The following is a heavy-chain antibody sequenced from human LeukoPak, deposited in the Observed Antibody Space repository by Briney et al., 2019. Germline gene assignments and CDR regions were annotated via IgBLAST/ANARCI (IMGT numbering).Heavy chain of an antibody. V-gene: IGHV4-4*07. J-gene: IGHJ4*02. Sequence: SETLSLTCSVSGGSISNYYWSWIRQPAGKGLEWIGRMYTSGSTAYNPSLKSRVTMSVDTSKNQFALQLNSVTPEDTAVYYCARGSNDYRDYSFDYWGQGTLVTVSS. D-gene: IGHD4-17*01. CDR2: MYTSGST. CDR1: GGSISNYY. CDR3: ARGSNDYRDYSFDY.